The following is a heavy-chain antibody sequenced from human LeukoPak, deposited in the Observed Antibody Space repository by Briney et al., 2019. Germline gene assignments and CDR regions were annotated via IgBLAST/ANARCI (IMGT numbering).Heavy chain of an antibody. J-gene: IGHJ6*02. Sequence: GGSLRLSCAASGFTFSSYSMNWVRQAPGKGLEWVSSISSSSSYIYYADPVKGRFTISRDNAKNSLYLQMNSLRAEDTAVYYCARVYGDYARDYYGMDVWGQGTTVTVSS. CDR1: GFTFSSYS. D-gene: IGHD4-17*01. CDR3: ARVYGDYARDYYGMDV. CDR2: ISSSSSYI. V-gene: IGHV3-21*01.